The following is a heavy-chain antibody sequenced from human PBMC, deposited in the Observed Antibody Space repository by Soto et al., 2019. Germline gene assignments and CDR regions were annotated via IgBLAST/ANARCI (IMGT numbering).Heavy chain of an antibody. J-gene: IGHJ5*02. CDR1: GFTVSSNY. D-gene: IGHD3-22*01. Sequence: EVQLVESGGGLIQPGGSLRLSCAASGFTVSSNYMSWVRQAPGKGLEWVSVIYSGGSTYYADSVKGRFTISRDNSKNKVYLQMNSLRAEDTAVYYCARGDDSSGYYGWFDPWGQGTLVTVSS. CDR2: IYSGGST. CDR3: ARGDDSSGYYGWFDP. V-gene: IGHV3-53*01.